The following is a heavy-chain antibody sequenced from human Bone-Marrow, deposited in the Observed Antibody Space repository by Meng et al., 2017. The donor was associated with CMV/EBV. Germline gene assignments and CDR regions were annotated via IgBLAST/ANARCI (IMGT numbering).Heavy chain of an antibody. D-gene: IGHD2-2*01. Sequence: SGFTFSSYDLTWVRQAPGKGLEWVSSISGSGGSTYYADSVRGRFTISRDSSTNMVYLQMNSLRAEDTALYYCAKAECSSTRCFNFDYWGQGSLVTVSS. CDR1: GFTFSSYD. CDR3: AKAECSSTRCFNFDY. V-gene: IGHV3-23*01. CDR2: ISGSGGST. J-gene: IGHJ4*02.